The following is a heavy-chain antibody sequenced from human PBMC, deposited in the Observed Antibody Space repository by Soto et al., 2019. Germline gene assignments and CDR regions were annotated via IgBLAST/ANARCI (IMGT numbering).Heavy chain of an antibody. J-gene: IGHJ4*02. D-gene: IGHD3-22*01. CDR3: ARLYYYDSSGYYSGLDY. Sequence: SETLSLTCTVSGGSISGYYWSWIRQPPGKGLEWIGYIYYSGTTNYNPSLKSRVTISVDTSKNQFSLKLNSVTAADTAVYYCARLYYYDSSGYYSGLDYWGQGTLVTVSS. V-gene: IGHV4-59*08. CDR1: GGSISGYY. CDR2: IYYSGTT.